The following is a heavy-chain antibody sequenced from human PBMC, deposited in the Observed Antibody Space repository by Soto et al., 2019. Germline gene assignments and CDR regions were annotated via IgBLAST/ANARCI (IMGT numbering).Heavy chain of an antibody. CDR3: ARQATGYYYAWFDP. V-gene: IGHV4-39*01. CDR2: IVYMGGN. J-gene: IGHJ5*02. D-gene: IGHD3-22*01. Sequence: SVTMRLPWTVSCGTILDHTYHWAMIQQPAGKGLEWSGTIVYMGGNFDTPSLKSRVTMSVDTSKNQFSLKLTSVTATDTAVYFCARQATGYYYAWFDPWGQGTLVTVSS. CDR1: CGTILDHTYH.